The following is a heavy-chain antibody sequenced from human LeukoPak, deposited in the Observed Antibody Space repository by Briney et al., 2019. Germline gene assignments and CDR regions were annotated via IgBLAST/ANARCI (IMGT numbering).Heavy chain of an antibody. CDR2: ISGSGGST. J-gene: IGHJ4*02. CDR3: AKDYPLDY. Sequence: GGSLRLSCAASGFTFSSYTMHWVRQAPGKGLEWVSTISGSGGSTYYADSVKGRFTISRDNSKNTVYLQMNTLRAEDTAVYYCAKDYPLDYWGQGALVTVSS. CDR1: GFTFSSYT. V-gene: IGHV3-23*01.